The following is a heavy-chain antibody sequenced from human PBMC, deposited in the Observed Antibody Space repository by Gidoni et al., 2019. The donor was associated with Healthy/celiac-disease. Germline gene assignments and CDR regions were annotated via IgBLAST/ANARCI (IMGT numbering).Heavy chain of an antibody. V-gene: IGHV5-51*01. Sequence: EVQLVQSGAEVKQPGESLKISCKGSGYSFTSYWIGWVRQMPGKGLEWMGIIHPGDSDTRYSPSFQGQVTISADKSISTAYLQWSSLKASDTAMYYCARRYCSSTCGGAGGYWFDPWGQGTLVTVSS. CDR3: ARRYCSSTCGGAGGYWFDP. J-gene: IGHJ5*02. CDR1: GYSFTSYW. CDR2: IHPGDSDT. D-gene: IGHD2-2*01.